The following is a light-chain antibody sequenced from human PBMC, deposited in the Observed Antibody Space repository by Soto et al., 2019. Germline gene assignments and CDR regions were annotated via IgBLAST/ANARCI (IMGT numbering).Light chain of an antibody. CDR3: QQYCTTPSEWT. Sequence: DIVLTQSPDSLAVSLGERATINCKSSQTVLYSSNNKNCLAWYQQRPGQSPKVLIYWASTRESGVPDRFSGSGYGTDFTLKISSLQAEDVAIYYCQQYCTTPSEWTFCQGKKMEIK. CDR1: QTVLYSSNNKNC. CDR2: WAS. V-gene: IGKV4-1*01. J-gene: IGKJ1*01.